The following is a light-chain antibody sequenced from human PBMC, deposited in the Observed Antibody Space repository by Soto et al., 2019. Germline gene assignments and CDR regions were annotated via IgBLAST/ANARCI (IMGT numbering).Light chain of an antibody. CDR3: QQLIRLT. Sequence: EIVMTQSPATLSVSPGDRVTLSCRASQSIGTNLAWYQQKPGQAPRLLIYGASTRATGIPARFSGSGSETEFNLPISSLQSEDFAIYHCQQLIRLTFGHGTSLELK. CDR1: QSIGTN. J-gene: IGKJ1*01. V-gene: IGKV3-15*01. CDR2: GAS.